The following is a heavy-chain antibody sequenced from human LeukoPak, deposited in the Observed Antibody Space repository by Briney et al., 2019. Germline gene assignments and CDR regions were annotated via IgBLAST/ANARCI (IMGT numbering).Heavy chain of an antibody. J-gene: IGHJ4*02. Sequence: SQTLSLTCAVSGVSISSGGYSWSWIRQPPGKGLEWIGYIYHSGSTYYNPSLKSRVTISVDRSKNQFSLKLSSVTAADTAVYYCARGSSGYYSWGQGTLVTVSS. CDR3: ARGSSGYYS. CDR2: IYHSGST. V-gene: IGHV4-30-2*01. D-gene: IGHD3-22*01. CDR1: GVSISSGGYS.